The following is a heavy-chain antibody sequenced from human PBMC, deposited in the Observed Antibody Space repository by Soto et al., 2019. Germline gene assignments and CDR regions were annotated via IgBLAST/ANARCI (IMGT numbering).Heavy chain of an antibody. Sequence: QVQRQESGPELVKPSQTLSLTCSVSGGYITTNGHYWTWIRQHPGQGLEWIAYIYYTGNSYLNPSLKSRLSISVDTSKNQFSLELRSVTAADTAVYYCAREQWGFDSWGQGTLVTVSS. V-gene: IGHV4-31*03. D-gene: IGHD6-19*01. CDR1: GGYITTNGHY. J-gene: IGHJ4*02. CDR3: AREQWGFDS. CDR2: IYYTGNS.